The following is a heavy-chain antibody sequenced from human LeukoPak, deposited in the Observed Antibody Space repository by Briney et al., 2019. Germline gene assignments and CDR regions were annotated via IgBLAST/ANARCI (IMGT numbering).Heavy chain of an antibody. D-gene: IGHD3-3*01. CDR2: ISSSGSTI. V-gene: IGHV3-11*04. CDR3: ARVYYAFWSGYSNNFDY. J-gene: IGHJ4*02. CDR1: GFTFRDYY. Sequence: GGSLRLSCAASGFTFRDYYMSWIRQAPGKGLEWGSYISSSGSTIYYADSVQGRFTISRDDAKNSLYLQMNSLRAEDTAVYYCARVYYAFWSGYSNNFDYWGQGTLVTVSS.